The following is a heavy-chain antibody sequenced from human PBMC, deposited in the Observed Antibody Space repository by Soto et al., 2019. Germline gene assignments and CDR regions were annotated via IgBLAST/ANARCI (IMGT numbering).Heavy chain of an antibody. CDR1: GFTFSGYA. CDR2: ITGGGGST. D-gene: IGHD6-19*01. J-gene: IGHJ4*02. Sequence: PGGSLRLSCVASGFTFSGYAMTWVRKAPGKGLEWVSAITGGGGSTYYADSVKGRFTISRDNSKNTLYLQMNSPRAEDTAVYYCAKRISGWYEIDYWGQGTLVTVSS. CDR3: AKRISGWYEIDY. V-gene: IGHV3-23*01.